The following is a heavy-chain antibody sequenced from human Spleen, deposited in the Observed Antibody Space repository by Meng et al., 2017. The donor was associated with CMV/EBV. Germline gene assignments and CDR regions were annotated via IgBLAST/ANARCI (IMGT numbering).Heavy chain of an antibody. CDR3: ARDPLSTPYSSGWLGY. CDR2: IIPILGIA. Sequence: GSTFSSYTISWVRQAPGQGLEWMGRIIPILGIANYAQKFQGRVTITADKSTSTAYMELSSLRSEDTAVYYCARDPLSTPYSSGWLGYWGQGTLVTVSS. CDR1: GSTFSSYT. D-gene: IGHD6-19*01. V-gene: IGHV1-69*04. J-gene: IGHJ4*02.